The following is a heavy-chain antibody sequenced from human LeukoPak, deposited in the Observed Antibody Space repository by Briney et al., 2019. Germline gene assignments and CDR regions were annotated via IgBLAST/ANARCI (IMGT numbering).Heavy chain of an antibody. CDR3: AKLYYYDSSGYYFGSFDY. V-gene: IGHV3-23*01. Sequence: AXSWVRXAPGKGLEWVSAISGSGGSTYYADSVKGRFTISRDNSKNTLYLQMNSLRAEDTAVYYCAKLYYYDSSGYYFGSFDYWGQGTLVAVSS. CDR2: ISGSGGST. CDR1: A. D-gene: IGHD3-22*01. J-gene: IGHJ4*02.